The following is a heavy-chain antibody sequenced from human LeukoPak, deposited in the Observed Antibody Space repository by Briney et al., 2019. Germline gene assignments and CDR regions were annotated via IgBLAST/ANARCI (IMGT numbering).Heavy chain of an antibody. Sequence: GGSLRLSCAASGFTFNTYAMHWVRQAPGKGLEFVSSISSSGGNTYYANSVKGRFTISRDDSKNTLYLQMGSLRPEDMAVYYCARAAGRGLYYFDYWGQGTLVTVSS. CDR2: ISSSGGNT. V-gene: IGHV3-64*01. J-gene: IGHJ4*02. CDR1: GFTFNTYA. CDR3: ARAAGRGLYYFDY. D-gene: IGHD2-15*01.